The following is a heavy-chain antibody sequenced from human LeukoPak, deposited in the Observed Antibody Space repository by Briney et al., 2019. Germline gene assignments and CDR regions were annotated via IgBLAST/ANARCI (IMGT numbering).Heavy chain of an antibody. CDR2: IYYSGST. CDR3: ARRASTGYYSD. J-gene: IGHJ4*02. Sequence: TSNTLSLTCSVSGGYISNYYWIWIRQPPGMGLEWIGNIYYSGSTNYNPSLKSRVTISVDTSKNQLSLKLSSVTAADTAVYYCARRASTGYYSDWGQGTLVTVSS. CDR1: GGYISNYY. D-gene: IGHD3-22*01. V-gene: IGHV4-59*08.